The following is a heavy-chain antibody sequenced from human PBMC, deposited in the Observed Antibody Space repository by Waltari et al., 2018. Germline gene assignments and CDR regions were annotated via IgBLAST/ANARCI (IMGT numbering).Heavy chain of an antibody. V-gene: IGHV3-21*06. Sequence: EVQLVESGGGLVKPGGSLRLSCAASGFTLNSHSMNWVRQAPGKGLEWFSPISSRSNYISYADSVKGRFTISRDNAKNSLYLQMNSLRAEDTAVYYCARDGTGMGAPDYWGQGTLVAVSS. D-gene: IGHD1-26*01. CDR3: ARDGTGMGAPDY. J-gene: IGHJ4*02. CDR1: GFTLNSHS. CDR2: ISSRSNYI.